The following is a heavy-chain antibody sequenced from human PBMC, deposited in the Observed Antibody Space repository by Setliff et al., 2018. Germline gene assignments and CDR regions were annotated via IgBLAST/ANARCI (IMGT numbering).Heavy chain of an antibody. CDR2: INHSGST. Sequence: PSETLSLTCAVYGGSFSGYYWSWIRQPPGKGLEWIGEINHSGSTNYNPSLKSRVTISVDTSKNQFSLKLSSVTAADTAVYYCARESWYYNFWSGYTRDYFDYWGQGTLVTVSS. D-gene: IGHD3-3*01. J-gene: IGHJ4*02. CDR3: ARESWYYNFWSGYTRDYFDY. V-gene: IGHV4-34*01. CDR1: GGSFSGYY.